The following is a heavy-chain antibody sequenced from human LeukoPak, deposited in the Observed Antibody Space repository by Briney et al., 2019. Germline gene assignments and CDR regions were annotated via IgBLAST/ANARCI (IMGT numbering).Heavy chain of an antibody. CDR1: VYTFTDYY. Sequence: ASVKVSCKASVYTFTDYYIIWMRPAPGRGLEYMGWINPNSGATRNGQNFQGRITMTRDTSVSTVYMDLGTLSSDDAAIYFCARGSAVSCTSTNCHAPLDYWGQGTLVTVSS. CDR3: ARGSAVSCTSTNCHAPLDY. J-gene: IGHJ4*02. CDR2: INPNSGAT. V-gene: IGHV1-2*02. D-gene: IGHD2-2*01.